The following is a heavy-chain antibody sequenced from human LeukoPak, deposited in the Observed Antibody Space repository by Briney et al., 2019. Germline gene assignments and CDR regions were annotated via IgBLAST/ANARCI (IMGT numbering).Heavy chain of an antibody. J-gene: IGHJ5*02. CDR1: GGSFSGYY. D-gene: IGHD3-10*01. Sequence: SETLSLTCAVYGGSFSGYYWSWIRQPPGKGLEWIGEINHSGSTNYNPSLKSRVTISVDTSKNQFSLKLSSVTAADTAVYYCARKRLSGTMVRGHFDPWGQGTLVTVSS. CDR3: ARKRLSGTMVRGHFDP. V-gene: IGHV4-34*01. CDR2: INHSGST.